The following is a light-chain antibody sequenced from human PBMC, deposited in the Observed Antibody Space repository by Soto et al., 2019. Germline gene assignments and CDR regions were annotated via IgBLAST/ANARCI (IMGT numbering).Light chain of an antibody. J-gene: IGKJ4*01. CDR3: QQYNNWPVT. Sequence: EIVLTQSPATVSLPPGERATLSCRASQSVSSDVAWYQQKPGQAPRLLIYDASNRATGIPARFSGSGSGTDFTLTISSLEPEDFAVYYCQQYNNWPVTFGGGTKVDIK. V-gene: IGKV3-11*01. CDR2: DAS. CDR1: QSVSSD.